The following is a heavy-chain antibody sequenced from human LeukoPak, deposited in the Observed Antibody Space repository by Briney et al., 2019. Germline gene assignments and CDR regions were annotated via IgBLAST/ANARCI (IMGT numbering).Heavy chain of an antibody. D-gene: IGHD6-13*01. CDR1: GFTFSGYE. CDR3: ARGRFGSC. Sequence: GGSLRLSCTASGFTFSGYEMNWVSQAPGKGLEWVSYISSSGNSIYYAGSVKGRFTISRDNAKNSLYLQMNSLRAEDMAVYYCARGRFGSCWGQGTLVTVSS. CDR2: ISSSGNSI. J-gene: IGHJ1*01. V-gene: IGHV3-48*03.